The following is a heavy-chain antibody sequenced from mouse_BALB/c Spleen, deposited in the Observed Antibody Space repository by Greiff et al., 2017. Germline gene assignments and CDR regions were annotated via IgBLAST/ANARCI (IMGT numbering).Heavy chain of an antibody. CDR3: ARDEDYYGYYYAMDY. Sequence: EVKVVESGGGLVQPGGSLRLSCATSGFTFTDYYMSWVRQPPGKALEWLGFIRNKANGYTTEYSASVKGRFTISRDNSQSILYIQMNTLRAEDSATYYCARDEDYYGYYYAMDYWGQGTSVTVSS. V-gene: IGHV7-3*02. CDR2: IRNKANGYTT. J-gene: IGHJ4*01. CDR1: GFTFTDYY. D-gene: IGHD1-2*01.